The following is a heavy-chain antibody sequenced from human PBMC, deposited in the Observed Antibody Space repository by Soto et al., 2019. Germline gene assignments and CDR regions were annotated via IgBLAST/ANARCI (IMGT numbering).Heavy chain of an antibody. Sequence: GASVKVSCKASGGTFSSYAISWVRQAPGQGLEWMGGIIPIFGNTNYAQKLQGRVTMTTDTSTSTAYMELRSLRSDDTAVYYCARPPGYSSSWYYVYWGQGTLVTVSS. D-gene: IGHD6-13*01. CDR2: IIPIFGNT. J-gene: IGHJ4*02. V-gene: IGHV1-18*01. CDR1: GGTFSSYA. CDR3: ARPPGYSSSWYYVY.